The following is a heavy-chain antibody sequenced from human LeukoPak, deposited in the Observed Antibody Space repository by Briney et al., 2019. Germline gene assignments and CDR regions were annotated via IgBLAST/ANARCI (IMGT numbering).Heavy chain of an antibody. CDR1: GGSFSGYY. D-gene: IGHD2-15*01. CDR2: INHSGST. Sequence: SETLSLTCAVYGGSFSGYYWSWIRQPPGKGLEWIGEINHSGSTNYNPSLKSRVTISVDTSKNQFSLKLSSVTAADTAVFYCARATLFLGHCGGGSCQCFDYWGQGTLVTVSS. V-gene: IGHV4-34*01. CDR3: ARATLFLGHCGGGSCQCFDY. J-gene: IGHJ4*02.